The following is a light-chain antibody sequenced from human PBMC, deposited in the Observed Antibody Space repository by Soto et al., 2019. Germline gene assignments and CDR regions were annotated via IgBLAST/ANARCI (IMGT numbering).Light chain of an antibody. Sequence: EIVVTKSPATLSVSPGERATLSCRTSQSVSSHVAWYQQKPGQAPCLLIDAASTTATAITARFSGSRSVTEFTLAIISLQSEDLAVYLCQQYNNWPGWTFGQGTKVDSK. CDR3: QQYNNWPGWT. CDR2: AAS. CDR1: QSVSSH. J-gene: IGKJ1*01. V-gene: IGKV3-15*01.